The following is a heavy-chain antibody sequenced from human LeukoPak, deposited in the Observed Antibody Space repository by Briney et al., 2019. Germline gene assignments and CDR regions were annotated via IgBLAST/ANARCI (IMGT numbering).Heavy chain of an antibody. CDR3: AELGITMIGGV. J-gene: IGHJ6*04. CDR1: GIIFSNYG. Sequence: GGTLRLSCAASGIIFSNYGMNWVRQAPGKGLEWVSYISSSGSTIYYADSVKGRFTISRDNAKNSLYLQMNSLRAEDTAVYYCAELGITMIGGVWGKGTTVTISS. V-gene: IGHV3-48*03. D-gene: IGHD3-10*02. CDR2: ISSSGSTI.